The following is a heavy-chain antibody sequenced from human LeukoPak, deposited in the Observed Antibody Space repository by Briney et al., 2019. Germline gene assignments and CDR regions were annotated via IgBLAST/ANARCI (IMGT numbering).Heavy chain of an antibody. Sequence: SETLSLTCTVSGGSISSGSYYWSWIRQPAGKGLEWIGRIYTSGSTYYNPSLKSRVTISVDTSKNQFSLKLSSVTAADTAVYYCARRGRTSLGAFDIWGQGTMVTVSS. V-gene: IGHV4-61*02. CDR1: GGSISSGSYY. D-gene: IGHD1-26*01. J-gene: IGHJ3*02. CDR3: ARRGRTSLGAFDI. CDR2: IYTSGST.